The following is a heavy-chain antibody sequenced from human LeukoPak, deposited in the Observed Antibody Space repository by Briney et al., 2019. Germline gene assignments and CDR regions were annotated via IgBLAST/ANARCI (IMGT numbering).Heavy chain of an antibody. J-gene: IGHJ6*03. CDR3: ARDSSGWGYYYYYYMDV. V-gene: IGHV3-30*02. D-gene: IGHD6-19*01. CDR1: GFTFSSYG. CDR2: IRYDGSNK. Sequence: GGSLRLSCAASGFTFSSYGMHWVRQAPGKGLEWVAFIRYDGSNKYYADSVKGRFTISRDNAKNSLYLQMNSLRAEDTALYYCARDSSGWGYYYYYYMDVWGKGTTVTVSS.